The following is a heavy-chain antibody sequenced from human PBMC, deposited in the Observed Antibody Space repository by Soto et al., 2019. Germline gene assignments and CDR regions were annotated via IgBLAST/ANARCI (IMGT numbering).Heavy chain of an antibody. D-gene: IGHD3-22*01. CDR1: GGSFSGYY. CDR2: INHSGST. Sequence: PSETLPLTCAIYGGSFSGYYWSWIRQPPGKGLEWIGEINHSGSTDYNPSLKSRVTISVDTSKNQFSLKLSSVTAADTAVYYCARPRYSFGTSGYYPFDYWGQGTLVTVSS. J-gene: IGHJ4*02. CDR3: ARPRYSFGTSGYYPFDY. V-gene: IGHV4-34*01.